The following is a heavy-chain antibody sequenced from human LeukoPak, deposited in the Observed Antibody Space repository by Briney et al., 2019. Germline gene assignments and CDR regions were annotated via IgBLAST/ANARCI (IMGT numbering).Heavy chain of an antibody. J-gene: IGHJ3*02. CDR2: IDPSGGGT. V-gene: IGHV3-23*01. D-gene: IGHD4-23*01. CDR1: GYTFSSYA. Sequence: GVSLRLSCAAPGYTFSSYAMSWVPQTRGKGLEGVSDIDPSGGGTYYADSVKGRFTISRDNSKNTLYLQMNSLRAEDTAAYYCAKISPLDYGGKPWALDIWGQGTMVTVSS. CDR3: AKISPLDYGGKPWALDI.